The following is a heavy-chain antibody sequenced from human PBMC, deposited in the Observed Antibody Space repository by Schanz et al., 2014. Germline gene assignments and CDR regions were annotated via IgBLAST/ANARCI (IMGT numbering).Heavy chain of an antibody. J-gene: IGHJ5*02. Sequence: EVQLVESGGGLVQPGGSLRLSCAASGFTFSTYAMTWVRQAPGMGLEWVSYISHNTFYTDYADSVKGRFTISRDNAKNSVYLQMNTLRAEDTAIYFCARDVYRSGRPFDLWGQGTLVTVSS. CDR1: GFTFSTYA. V-gene: IGHV3-48*04. CDR3: ARDVYRSGRPFDL. CDR2: ISHNTFYT. D-gene: IGHD5-18*01.